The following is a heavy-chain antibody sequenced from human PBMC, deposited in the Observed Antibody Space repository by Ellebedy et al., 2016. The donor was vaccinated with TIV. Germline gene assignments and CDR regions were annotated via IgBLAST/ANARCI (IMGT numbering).Heavy chain of an antibody. D-gene: IGHD3-3*01. V-gene: IGHV3-21*01. J-gene: IGHJ6*02. CDR1: GFTFTSFA. CDR3: ARDEQKTYYDFWSGYYYYYGMDV. Sequence: PGGSLRLSCAASGFTFTSFAMTWVRQAPGKGLEWVSSISSSSSYIYYADSVKGLFNISRDNAKNSLYLQMNSLRAEDTAVYYCARDEQKTYYDFWSGYYYYYGMDVWGQGTTITVSS. CDR2: ISSSSSYI.